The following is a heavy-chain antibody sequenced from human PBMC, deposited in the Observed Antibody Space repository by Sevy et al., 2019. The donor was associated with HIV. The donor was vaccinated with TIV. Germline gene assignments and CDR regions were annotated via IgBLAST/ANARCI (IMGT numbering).Heavy chain of an antibody. CDR3: ARFGSYRLAYYGMDV. V-gene: IGHV5-51*01. D-gene: IGHD3-9*01. CDR1: GYSFSNYW. CDR2: IYPGDSDT. J-gene: IGHJ6*02. Sequence: GESLKISCKGSGYSFSNYWIGWVRQMPGKGLELMGIIYPGDSDTRYSPSFQGQVTISVDKSSSTAYLQWCRLRASDTAMYYCARFGSYRLAYYGMDVWGQGTTVTVSS.